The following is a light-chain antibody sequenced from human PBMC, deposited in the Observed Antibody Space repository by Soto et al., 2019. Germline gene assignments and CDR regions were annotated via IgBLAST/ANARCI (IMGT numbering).Light chain of an antibody. Sequence: SVLTHPPSVSGAPGQRVTISCTGSSSNIGAGYDVHWYQQLPGTAPKLLIYGNSNRPSGVPDRLSGSKSGTSASLAITGLQAEDEADYYCQSYDSSLSVHVFGTGTKVTVL. CDR2: GNS. CDR3: QSYDSSLSVHV. J-gene: IGLJ1*01. CDR1: SSNIGAGYD. V-gene: IGLV1-40*01.